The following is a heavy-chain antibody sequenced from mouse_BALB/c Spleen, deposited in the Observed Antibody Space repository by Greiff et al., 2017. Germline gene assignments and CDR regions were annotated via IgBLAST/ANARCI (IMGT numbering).Heavy chain of an antibody. V-gene: IGHV5-6-5*01. J-gene: IGHJ4*01. CDR2: ISSGGST. D-gene: IGHD2-1*01. CDR3: ARRGVYSNAMDY. Sequence: EVMLVESGGGLVKPGGSLKLSCAASGFTFSSYAMSWVRQTPEKRLEWVASISSGGSTYYPDSVKGRFTISRDNARNILYLQMSSLRSEDTAMYYCARRGVYSNAMDYWGQGTSGTVSS. CDR1: GFTFSSYA.